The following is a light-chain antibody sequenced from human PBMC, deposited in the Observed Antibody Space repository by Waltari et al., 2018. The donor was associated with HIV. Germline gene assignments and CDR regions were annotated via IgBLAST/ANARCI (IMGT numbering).Light chain of an antibody. V-gene: IGKV1-12*01. J-gene: IGKJ4*01. CDR1: QSIGRW. Sequence: DIQMTQSPSSVSASVGDRVTITCRASQSIGRWLVWYQQTPGKAPKLLIDAASTLQGGVPSRFSGSGSGTSFTLTISSLQPEDFATYYCQQASSLPLTFGEGTKVEIK. CDR3: QQASSLPLT. CDR2: AAS.